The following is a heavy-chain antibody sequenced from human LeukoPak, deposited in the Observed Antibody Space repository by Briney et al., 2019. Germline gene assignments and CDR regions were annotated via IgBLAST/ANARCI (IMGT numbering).Heavy chain of an antibody. D-gene: IGHD3-22*01. CDR2: IIPILGIA. CDR3: ARDRYDSSGYYETYYYGMDV. J-gene: IGHJ6*02. V-gene: IGHV1-69*04. CDR1: GGTFSSYA. Sequence: SVKVSCKASGGTFSSYAISWVRQAPGQGREWMGRIIPILGIANYAQKFQGRVTITADKSTSTAYMELSSLRSEDTAVYYCARDRYDSSGYYETYYYGMDVWGQGTTVTVSS.